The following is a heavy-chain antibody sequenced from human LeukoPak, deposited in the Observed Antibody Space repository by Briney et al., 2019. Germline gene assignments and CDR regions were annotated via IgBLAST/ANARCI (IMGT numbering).Heavy chain of an antibody. J-gene: IGHJ6*02. V-gene: IGHV4-34*01. Sequence: SETLSLTCAVYGGSFSGYYWSWIRQPPGKGLVWIGEINHSGSTNYNPSLKSRVTISVDTSKNQFSLKLSSVTAADTAVYYCARGPITAPEKLLWFGNYYYYGMDVWGQGTTVTVSS. D-gene: IGHD3-10*01. CDR1: GGSFSGYY. CDR3: ARGPITAPEKLLWFGNYYYYGMDV. CDR2: INHSGST.